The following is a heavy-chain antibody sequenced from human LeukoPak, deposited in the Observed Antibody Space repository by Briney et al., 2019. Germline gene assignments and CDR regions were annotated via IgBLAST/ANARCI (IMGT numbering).Heavy chain of an antibody. V-gene: IGHV1-18*01. CDR1: GYTFTSYG. CDR3: ARDGPSLLVAARGWFDP. CDR2: ISAYNGNT. J-gene: IGHJ5*02. Sequence: ASVKVSCKASGYTFTSYGISWVRQAPGQGLEWMGWISAYNGNTNYAQKLQGRVTMTTDTSRSTAYMELRSLRSDDTAVYYCARDGPSLLVAARGWFDPWGQGTLVTVSS. D-gene: IGHD2-15*01.